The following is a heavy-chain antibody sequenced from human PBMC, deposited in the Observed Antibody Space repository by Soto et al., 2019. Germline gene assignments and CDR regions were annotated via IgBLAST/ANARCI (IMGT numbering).Heavy chain of an antibody. D-gene: IGHD6-13*01. J-gene: IGHJ4*02. Sequence: EVQLLESGGGLVQPGGSLRLSCAASGFTFSSYAMCWVRQAPGKGLEWVLAVSSSGGSTYYADSVKGRFTISRDNSKNTLYLQMNSLRAEDTAVYYCAKYSTSWRGGQFDYWGQGTLVTVSS. CDR2: VSSSGGST. V-gene: IGHV3-23*01. CDR1: GFTFSSYA. CDR3: AKYSTSWRGGQFDY.